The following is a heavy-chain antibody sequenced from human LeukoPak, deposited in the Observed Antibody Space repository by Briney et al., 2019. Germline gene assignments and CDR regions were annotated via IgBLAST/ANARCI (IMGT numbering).Heavy chain of an antibody. V-gene: IGHV4-34*01. D-gene: IGHD6-13*01. Sequence: SETLSLTCAVYGGSFSGYYWSWIRQPPGKGLEWIGEINHSGSTNYNPSLKSRVTISLDTSKNQFSLKLSSVTAADTAVYYCARGLIAAAAVPQKNYYYYYMDVWGKGTTVTISS. CDR1: GGSFSGYY. CDR3: ARGLIAAAAVPQKNYYYYYMDV. J-gene: IGHJ6*03. CDR2: INHSGST.